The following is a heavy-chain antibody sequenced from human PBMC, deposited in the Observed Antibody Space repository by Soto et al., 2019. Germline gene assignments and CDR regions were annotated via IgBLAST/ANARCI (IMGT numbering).Heavy chain of an antibody. J-gene: IGHJ3*02. CDR3: ARDEGLTTNTPARDAFDI. CDR2: ISSSSSTI. CDR1: GFTFSSYS. V-gene: IGHV3-48*02. D-gene: IGHD4-4*01. Sequence: GGSLRLSCAASGFTFSSYSMNWVRQAPGKGLEWVSYISSSSSTIYYADSVKGRFTISRDNAKNSLYLQMNSLRDEDTAVDYCARDEGLTTNTPARDAFDIWGQGTMVTVSS.